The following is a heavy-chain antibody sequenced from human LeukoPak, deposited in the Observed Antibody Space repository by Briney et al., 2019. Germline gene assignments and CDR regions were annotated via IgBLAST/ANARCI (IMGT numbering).Heavy chain of an antibody. D-gene: IGHD3-22*01. CDR1: GFTFSSYA. Sequence: PGGSLRLSRAASGFTFSSYAMSWVRQAPGKGLEWISGITGSGSTTHHTDSVKGRFTISRDNSKNTLFLQMNSLRVEDTALYYCARAYGSSGYYQLPIDYWGQGTLVTVSS. CDR2: ITGSGSTT. J-gene: IGHJ4*02. CDR3: ARAYGSSGYYQLPIDY. V-gene: IGHV3-23*01.